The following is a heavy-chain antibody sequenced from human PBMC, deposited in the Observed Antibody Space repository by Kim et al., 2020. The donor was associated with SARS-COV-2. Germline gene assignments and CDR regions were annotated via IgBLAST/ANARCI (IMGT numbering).Heavy chain of an antibody. J-gene: IGHJ2*01. CDR1: GYTFTSYD. Sequence: ASVKVSCKASGYTFTSYDINWVRQATGQGLEWMGWMNPNSGNTGYAQKFQGRFTMTRNTSISTAYMELSSLRSEDTAVYYCARAETDWYFDLWGRGTLVTVSS. CDR2: MNPNSGNT. V-gene: IGHV1-8*01. D-gene: IGHD2-21*02. CDR3: ARAETDWYFDL.